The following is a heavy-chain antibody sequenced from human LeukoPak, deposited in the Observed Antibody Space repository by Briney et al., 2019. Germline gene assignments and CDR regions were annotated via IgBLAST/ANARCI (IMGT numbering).Heavy chain of an antibody. CDR3: ARDQDLFDY. V-gene: IGHV3-7*01. J-gene: IGHJ4*02. CDR1: GFPFISYW. CDR2: IKQDGSEK. Sequence: GGSLRLSGAASGFPFISYWMSWVRQAPGKGLEWVANIKQDGSEKYYVDSVKGRFTISRDNAKNSLYLQMNSLRAEDTAVYYCARDQDLFDYWGQGTLVTVSS.